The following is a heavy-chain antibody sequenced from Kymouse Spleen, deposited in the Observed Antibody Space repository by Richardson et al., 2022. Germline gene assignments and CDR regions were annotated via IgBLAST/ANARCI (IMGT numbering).Heavy chain of an antibody. D-gene: IGHD6-6*01. CDR2: INHSGST. V-gene: IGHV4-34*01. J-gene: IGHJ6*02. Sequence: QVQLQQWGAGLLKPSETLSLTCAVYGGSFSGYYWSWIRQPPGKGLEWIGEINHSGSTNYNPSLKSRVTISVDTSKNQFSLKLSSVTAADTAVYYCARDRSSSFPYYYYYGMDVWGQGTTVTVSS. CDR3: ARDRSSSFPYYYYYGMDV. CDR1: GGSFSGYY.